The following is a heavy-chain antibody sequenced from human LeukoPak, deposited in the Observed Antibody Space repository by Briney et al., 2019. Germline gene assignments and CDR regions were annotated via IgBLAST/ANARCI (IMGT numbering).Heavy chain of an antibody. D-gene: IGHD1-26*01. J-gene: IGHJ4*02. CDR3: AKKAVHGSYSTLRTYYFDY. CDR1: GFIFSTYN. Sequence: GGSLRLSCATSGFIFSTYNMNWVRQAPGKGLEWVSAISGSGGSTYYADSVKGRFTISRDNSKNTLYLQMNSLRAEDTAVYYCAKKAVHGSYSTLRTYYFDYWGQGTLVTVSS. CDR2: ISGSGGST. V-gene: IGHV3-23*01.